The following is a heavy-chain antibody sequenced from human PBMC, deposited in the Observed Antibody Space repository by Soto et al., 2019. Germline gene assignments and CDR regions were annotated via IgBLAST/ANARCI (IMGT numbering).Heavy chain of an antibody. CDR2: INHSGST. CDR3: PTRLTAAAGTDGDGMDV. J-gene: IGHJ6*02. V-gene: IGHV4-34*01. CDR1: GGSFSGYY. D-gene: IGHD6-13*01. Sequence: SETLSLTCAVYGGSFSGYYWSWIRQPPGKGLEWIGEINHSGSTNYNPSLKSRVTISVDTSKNQFSLKLSSVTAADTAVYSCPTRLTAAAGTDGDGMDVWGQGTTVTVSS.